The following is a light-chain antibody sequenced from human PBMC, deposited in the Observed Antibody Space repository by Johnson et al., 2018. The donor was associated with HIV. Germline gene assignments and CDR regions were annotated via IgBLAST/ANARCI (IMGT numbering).Light chain of an antibody. J-gene: IGLJ1*01. CDR1: TSNIGSNS. V-gene: IGLV1-51*01. CDR3: GTWDSSLSAYV. CDR2: DRN. Sequence: QSVLTQPPSVSAAPGQKVTISCSGNTSNIGSNSVSWYQHLPGIAPKLLVYDRNKRPSGIPDRFSGSKSGTSATLGITGLQTGDEADYYCGTWDSSLSAYVLGTGTKVTFV.